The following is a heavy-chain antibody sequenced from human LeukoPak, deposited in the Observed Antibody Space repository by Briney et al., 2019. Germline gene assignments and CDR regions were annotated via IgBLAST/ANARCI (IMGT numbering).Heavy chain of an antibody. Sequence: GRSLRLSCAASGFTFDDYAMHWVRQAPGKGLEWVSGISWNSGSIGYADSVKGRFTISRDNAKNSLYLQMNSLRAEDTALYYCAKDSCSSTSCYLTAWGQGTLVTVSS. CDR3: AKDSCSSTSCYLTA. J-gene: IGHJ5*02. CDR1: GFTFDDYA. D-gene: IGHD2-2*01. V-gene: IGHV3-9*01. CDR2: ISWNSGSI.